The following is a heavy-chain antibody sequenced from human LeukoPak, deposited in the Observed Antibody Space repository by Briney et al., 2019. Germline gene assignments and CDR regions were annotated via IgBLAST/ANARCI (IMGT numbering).Heavy chain of an antibody. V-gene: IGHV4-30-2*01. D-gene: IGHD4-23*01. CDR1: GGSISSGGYS. Sequence: SQTLSLTCAVSGGSISSGGYSWSWIRQPPGKGLEWIGYIYHSGSTCYNPSLKSRVTISVDRSKNQFSLKLSSVTAADTAVYYCARVTTVAVDYWGQGTLVTVSS. CDR3: ARVTTVAVDY. J-gene: IGHJ4*02. CDR2: IYHSGST.